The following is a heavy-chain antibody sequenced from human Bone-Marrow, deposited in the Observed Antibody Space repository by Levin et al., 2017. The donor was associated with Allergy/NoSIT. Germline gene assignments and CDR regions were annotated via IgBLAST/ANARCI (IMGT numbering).Heavy chain of an antibody. J-gene: IGHJ4*02. D-gene: IGHD3-22*01. V-gene: IGHV3-30*02. CDR1: GFTFSTYG. Sequence: AGGSLRLSCAASGFTFSTYGMQWVRQAPGKGLEWLAFIRYDGSNKFYSNSVKGRFTISRDNAKNMLYLQMSSLRGEDTAVYYCARDNPSDYYVSSPVGYWGQGTLVTVSS. CDR2: IRYDGSNK. CDR3: ARDNPSDYYVSSPVGY.